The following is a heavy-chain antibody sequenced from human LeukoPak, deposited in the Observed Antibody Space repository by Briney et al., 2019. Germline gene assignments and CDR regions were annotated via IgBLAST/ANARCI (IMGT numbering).Heavy chain of an antibody. CDR2: INHSGRT. Sequence: SETLSLTCAVYGGSFSGYYWSWIRQPPGKGLEWIGEINHSGRTNYNPSLKSRVTISVDTSKNQFSLKLSSVTAADTAVYYCARSTQQPYPFDIWGQGTMVTVSS. CDR3: ARSTQQPYPFDI. CDR1: GGSFSGYY. D-gene: IGHD6-13*01. V-gene: IGHV4-34*01. J-gene: IGHJ3*02.